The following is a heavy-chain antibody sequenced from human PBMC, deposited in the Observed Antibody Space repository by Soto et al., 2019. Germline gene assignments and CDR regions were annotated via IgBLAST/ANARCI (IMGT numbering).Heavy chain of an antibody. CDR2: IYYSGST. CDR1: GGSISSYY. V-gene: IGHV4-59*01. D-gene: IGHD2-21*02. CDR3: ARTYCGGDCYPFDY. J-gene: IGHJ4*02. Sequence: SETLSLTCTVSGGSISSYYWSWIRQPPGKGLEWIGYIYYSGSTNYNPSLKSRVTIPVDTSKNQFSLKLSSVTAADTAVYYCARTYCGGDCYPFDYWGQGTLVTVSS.